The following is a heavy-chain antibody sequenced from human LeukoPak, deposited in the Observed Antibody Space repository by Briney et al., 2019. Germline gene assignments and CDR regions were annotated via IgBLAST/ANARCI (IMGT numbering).Heavy chain of an antibody. Sequence: PGGSLRLSCAASGFTFSSYDMDWVRQAPGKGLEWVSGISDSGSSTYYADSVKGRFTISRDNSKNTLYLQMNSLRAEDTAVYYCARASWVEYWGQGTLVTVSS. V-gene: IGHV3-23*01. CDR3: ARASWVEY. D-gene: IGHD6-6*01. CDR2: ISDSGSST. J-gene: IGHJ4*02. CDR1: GFTFSSYD.